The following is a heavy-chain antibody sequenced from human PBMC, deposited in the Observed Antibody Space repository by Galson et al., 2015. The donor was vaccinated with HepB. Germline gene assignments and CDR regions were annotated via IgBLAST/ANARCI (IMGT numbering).Heavy chain of an antibody. V-gene: IGHV3-64D*06. CDR3: VKDLPTVTIIDYYYYMDV. CDR2: ISSNGGST. D-gene: IGHD4-17*01. Sequence: SLRLSCAASGFTFSSYAMHWVRQAPGKGLEYVSAISSNGGSTYYADSVKGRFTISRDNSKNTLYLQMSSLRAEDTAVYYCVKDLPTVTIIDYYYYMDVWGKGATVTVSS. CDR1: GFTFSSYA. J-gene: IGHJ6*03.